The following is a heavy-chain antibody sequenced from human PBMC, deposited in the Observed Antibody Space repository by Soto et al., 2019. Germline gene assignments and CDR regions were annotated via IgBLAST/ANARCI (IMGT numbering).Heavy chain of an antibody. J-gene: IGHJ4*02. Sequence: QVQLVQSGAEVKKPGSSVKVSCKASGGTFSSYAINRVRQAPGQGLEWMGGIIPIFGTANYAQKFQGRVTITGDKSTSTAYVELSSLRSGDTAVYDCASAAPTRGFDYWGQGTLVTVSS. CDR3: ASAAPTRGFDY. CDR1: GGTFSSYA. D-gene: IGHD1-1*01. V-gene: IGHV1-69*06. CDR2: IIPIFGTA.